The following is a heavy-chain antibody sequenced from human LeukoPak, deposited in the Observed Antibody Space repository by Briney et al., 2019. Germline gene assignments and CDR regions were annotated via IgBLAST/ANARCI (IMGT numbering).Heavy chain of an antibody. D-gene: IGHD6-6*01. CDR3: TSLYSSSSNY. J-gene: IGHJ4*02. Sequence: GGSLRLSCAASGFTFSSYWMSWVRQAPGKGLEWVANIKQDGSEKYYVDSVKGRLTISRDNAKNSLYLQMNSLRAEDTAVYYCTSLYSSSSNYWGQGTLVTVSS. CDR2: IKQDGSEK. CDR1: GFTFSSYW. V-gene: IGHV3-7*01.